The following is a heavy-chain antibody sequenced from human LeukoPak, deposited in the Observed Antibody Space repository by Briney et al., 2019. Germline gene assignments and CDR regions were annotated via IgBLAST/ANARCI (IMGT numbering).Heavy chain of an antibody. CDR1: GLSFSGQW. V-gene: IGHV3-7*01. D-gene: IGHD1/OR15-1a*01. CDR2: IKYDGSEK. J-gene: IGHJ4*02. Sequence: PGGSLRLSCTASGLSFSGQWMNWVRQSPGRGLEWVANIKYDGSEKYYVDSVKGRFTISREDAKNSLSLQMDSVRPEDTAVYYCAFNNNFKYWGQGTLVIVSS. CDR3: AFNNNFKY.